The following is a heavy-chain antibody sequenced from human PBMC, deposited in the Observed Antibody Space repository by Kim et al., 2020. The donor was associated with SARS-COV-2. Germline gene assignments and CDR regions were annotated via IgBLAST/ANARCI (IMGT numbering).Heavy chain of an antibody. Sequence: GGSLRLSCAASGFTFSSYWMSWVRQAPGKGLEWVANIKQDGSEKYYVDSVKGRFTISRDNAKNSLYLQMNSLRAEDTAVYYCARDGIAAAGNYYYYGMDVWGQGTTVTVSS. V-gene: IGHV3-7*03. CDR2: IKQDGSEK. CDR1: GFTFSSYW. CDR3: ARDGIAAAGNYYYYGMDV. J-gene: IGHJ6*02. D-gene: IGHD6-13*01.